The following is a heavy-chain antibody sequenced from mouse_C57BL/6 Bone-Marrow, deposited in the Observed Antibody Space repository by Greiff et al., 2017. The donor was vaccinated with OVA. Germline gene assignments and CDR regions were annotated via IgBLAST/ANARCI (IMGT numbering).Heavy chain of an antibody. Sequence: VQLQQSGAELAKPGASVKLSCKASGYTFTSYWMPWVKQRPGQGLEWIGYINPSSGYTKYNQKFKDKATLTEDKSSSTAYMQMSSLTYEDAAVYYCARGGDYPFADWGQGTLVTVSA. CDR1: GYTFTSYW. CDR2: INPSSGYT. CDR3: ARGGDYPFAD. V-gene: IGHV1-7*01. J-gene: IGHJ3*01. D-gene: IGHD2-4*01.